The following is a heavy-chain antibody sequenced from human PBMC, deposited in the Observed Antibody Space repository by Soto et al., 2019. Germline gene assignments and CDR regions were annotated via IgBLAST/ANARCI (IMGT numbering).Heavy chain of an antibody. CDR3: ARGGLHLVEFSLGQFDS. Sequence: QVQLQGSGPRLVKPSETLSLTCTVSGVSVTGGNFFWCWIRQPPGKTLEWLGCISNSETTNSNPALKSRVTLSLDTSTNQFSLKLHSVTAADTAVYFCARGGLHLVEFSLGQFDSWGQGTLVTVSS. V-gene: IGHV4-61*01. J-gene: IGHJ4*02. CDR2: ISNSETT. D-gene: IGHD3-16*02. CDR1: GVSVTGGNFF.